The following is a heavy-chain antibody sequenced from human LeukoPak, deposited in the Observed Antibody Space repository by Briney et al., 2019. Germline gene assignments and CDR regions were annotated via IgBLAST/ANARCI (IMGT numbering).Heavy chain of an antibody. CDR2: IYYSGST. CDR1: GGSISSSSYY. Sequence: SETPSLTCTVSGGSISSSSYYWGWIRQPPGKGLEWIGSIYYSGSTYYNPSLKSRVTISVDTSKNQFSLKLSSVTAADTAVYYCARSKRELTTPYYYYYMDVWGKGTTVTVSS. J-gene: IGHJ6*03. CDR3: ARSKRELTTPYYYYYMDV. D-gene: IGHD4-11*01. V-gene: IGHV4-39*01.